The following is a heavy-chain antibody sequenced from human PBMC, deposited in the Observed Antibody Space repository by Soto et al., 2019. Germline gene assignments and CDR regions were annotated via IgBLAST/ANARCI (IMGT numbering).Heavy chain of an antibody. CDR1: GFTFSSYG. CDR3: AKTMMVRSYYYYGMDV. J-gene: IGHJ6*02. D-gene: IGHD2-8*01. CDR2: ISYDGSNK. V-gene: IGHV3-30*18. Sequence: QVQLVESGGGVVQPGRSLRLSCAASGFTFSSYGMHWVRQAPGKGLEWVAVISYDGSNKYYADSMKGRFTISRDNSKNTLDLQMNSLRAEDTAVYYCAKTMMVRSYYYYGMDVWGQGTTVTVSS.